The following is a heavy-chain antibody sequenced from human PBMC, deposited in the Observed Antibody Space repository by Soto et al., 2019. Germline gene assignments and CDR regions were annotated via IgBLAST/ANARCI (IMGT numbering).Heavy chain of an antibody. CDR3: VRDGKESYYDSSGYYYEYFQH. J-gene: IGHJ1*01. CDR2: ISYDGSNK. V-gene: IGHV3-30*04. CDR1: GFTFSSYA. Sequence: GGSLRLSCAASGFTFSSYAMHWVRQAPGKGLEWVAVISYDGSNKYYADSVKGRFTISRDNSKNTLYLQMNSLRAEDTAVYYCVRDGKESYYDSSGYYYEYFQHWGQGTLVTVSS. D-gene: IGHD3-22*01.